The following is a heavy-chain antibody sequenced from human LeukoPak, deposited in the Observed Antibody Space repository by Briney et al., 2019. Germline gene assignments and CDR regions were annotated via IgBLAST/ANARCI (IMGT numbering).Heavy chain of an antibody. D-gene: IGHD3-3*01. CDR1: GYSISSGYY. CDR2: IYHSGST. V-gene: IGHV4-38-2*01. Sequence: SETLSLTCAVSGYSISSGYYWGWIRQPPGKGLEWIGSIYHSGSTYYNPSLKSRVTISVVTSKNQFSLKLSSVTAADTAVYYCALRFLEWLLPPGYFDYWGQGTLVTVSS. J-gene: IGHJ4*02. CDR3: ALRFLEWLLPPGYFDY.